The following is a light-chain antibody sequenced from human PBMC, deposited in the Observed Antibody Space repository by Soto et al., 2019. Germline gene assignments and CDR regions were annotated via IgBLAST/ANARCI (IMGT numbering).Light chain of an antibody. J-gene: IGLJ2*01. CDR2: EVS. CDR1: SSDVGGYNY. Sequence: QSVLTQPPSASGSPGQSVTISCTGTSSDVGGYNYVSWYQQHPGKAPKLMIYEVSKRPSGVPDRFSGSKSGNTASLTVSGLQAEDEADYYCSSYAGSNNLLFGGWTKRTVL. CDR3: SSYAGSNNLL. V-gene: IGLV2-8*01.